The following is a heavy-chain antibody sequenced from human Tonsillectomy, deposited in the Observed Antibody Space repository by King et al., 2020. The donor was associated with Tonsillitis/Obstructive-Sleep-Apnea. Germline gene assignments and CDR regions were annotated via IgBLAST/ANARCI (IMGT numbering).Heavy chain of an antibody. CDR1: GFTFGDYA. Sequence: QLVQSGGGLVQPGRSLRLSCTASGFTFGDYAMSWVRQAPGKGLEWVGFIRSKAYGGTTEYAASVKGRFTISRDDSKSIAYLQMNSLKTEDTAVYYCTRRRVGLSYYFDNWGQGTLVTVSS. CDR2: IRSKAYGGTT. J-gene: IGHJ4*02. CDR3: TRRRVGLSYYFDN. V-gene: IGHV3-49*04. D-gene: IGHD2/OR15-2a*01.